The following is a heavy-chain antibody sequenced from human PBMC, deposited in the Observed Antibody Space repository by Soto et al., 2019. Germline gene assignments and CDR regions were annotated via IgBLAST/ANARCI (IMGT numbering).Heavy chain of an antibody. CDR3: AKQNCSGSYYNVGSGGYFDP. V-gene: IGHV3-30*18. CDR2: ISFDGRNT. CDR1: GFTFNNYG. D-gene: IGHD3-10*02. Sequence: QPGGSLRLSCAASGFTFNNYGMHWVRQAPGKGLEWVIAISFDGRNTYYADSVKGRFTISRDNSKNTLHLHMTSLRAEDTAVYYFAKQNCSGSYYNVGSGGYFDPWGQGTLVTVSS. J-gene: IGHJ4*02.